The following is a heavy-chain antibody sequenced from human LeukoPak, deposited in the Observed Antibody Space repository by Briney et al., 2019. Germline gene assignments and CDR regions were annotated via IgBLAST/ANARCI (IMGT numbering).Heavy chain of an antibody. J-gene: IGHJ3*02. CDR3: AKDLIYYGSGSYAFDI. CDR1: GFPLSSYA. CDR2: ISGSDDDT. Sequence: GGSLRLSCAASGFPLSSYAMSWVRQVPGKGLEWVSSISGSDDDTYYADSVKGRFTISRDTSENTLHLQTDSLRAEDTAVYYCAKDLIYYGSGSYAFDIWGQGTVVTVSS. V-gene: IGHV3-23*01. D-gene: IGHD3-10*01.